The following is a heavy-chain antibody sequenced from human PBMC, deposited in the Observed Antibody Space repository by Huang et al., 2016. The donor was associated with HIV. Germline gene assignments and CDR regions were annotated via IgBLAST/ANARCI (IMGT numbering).Heavy chain of an antibody. CDR1: GRSISRGGHY. V-gene: IGHV4-30-4*08. Sequence: QVQLQESGPGLVKPSQTLSLTCSVSGRSISRGGHYWSWIRQSPGRGLEWIGCIYYRGTTRYNPSLKSRVSIAVATSKNQFSLKLTSVTAADTAVYYCARGLWAMVEGSFYFDYWGQGTLVTVSS. CDR2: IYYRGTT. D-gene: IGHD5-18*01. CDR3: ARGLWAMVEGSFYFDY. J-gene: IGHJ4*02.